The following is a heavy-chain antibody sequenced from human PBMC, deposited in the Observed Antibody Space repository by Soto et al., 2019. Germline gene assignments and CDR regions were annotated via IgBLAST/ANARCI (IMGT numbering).Heavy chain of an antibody. CDR3: ARAYHDFWSGSGNDILTGWPN. D-gene: IGHD3-3*01. Sequence: GASVKVSCKASGYTFSNYVMHWVRQAPGQRLEWMGWINAGNGDTKYSQKFQGRVTITRDTSASTAYMELTSLRSEDAAVYYCARAYHDFWSGSGNDILTGWPNWGQGTLVTVSS. V-gene: IGHV1-3*01. CDR1: GYTFSNYV. CDR2: INAGNGDT. J-gene: IGHJ4*02.